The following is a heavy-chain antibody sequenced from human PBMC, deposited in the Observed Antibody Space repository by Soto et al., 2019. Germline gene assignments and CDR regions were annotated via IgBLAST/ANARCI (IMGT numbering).Heavy chain of an antibody. V-gene: IGHV3-53*01. CDR3: ARELWGAAAGTWYFDL. J-gene: IGHJ2*01. D-gene: IGHD6-13*01. CDR1: GLTVSSKY. Sequence: EVQLVESGGGLIQPGWSLRLSCAASGLTVSSKYMSWVRQAPGKGLEWVSVIYSGGSTYYADSVKGRFTISRDNSKNTLYLQMNSLRAEDTAVYYCARELWGAAAGTWYFDLWGRGTLVTVSS. CDR2: IYSGGST.